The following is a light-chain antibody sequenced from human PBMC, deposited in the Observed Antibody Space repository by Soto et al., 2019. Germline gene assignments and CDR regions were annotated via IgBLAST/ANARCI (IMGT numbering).Light chain of an antibody. CDR1: QSVVYSSNNKNY. V-gene: IGKV4-1*01. CDR2: WAS. Sequence: DIVMTQSPDSLAVSLGERATINCKSSQSVVYSSNNKNYLAWYQQKPGQPPKLLIYWASTRESGVPDRFSGSGSGTDFTLTISSLQAEDVAFYYCQQYYSTPFTFGPGTKVDIK. J-gene: IGKJ3*01. CDR3: QQYYSTPFT.